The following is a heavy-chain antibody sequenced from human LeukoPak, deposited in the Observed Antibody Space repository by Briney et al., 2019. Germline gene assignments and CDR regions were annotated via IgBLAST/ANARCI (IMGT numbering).Heavy chain of an antibody. CDR1: GGSISSYY. J-gene: IGHJ6*02. CDR3: ARTPYYYYGMDV. CDR2: IYYSGST. V-gene: IGHV4-59*01. Sequence: PSETLSLTCTVSGGSISSYYWSWIRQPPGKGLEWIGYIYYSGSTNYNPPLKSRVTISVDTSKNQFSLKLSSVTAADTAVYYCARTPYYYYGMDVWGQGTTVTVSS.